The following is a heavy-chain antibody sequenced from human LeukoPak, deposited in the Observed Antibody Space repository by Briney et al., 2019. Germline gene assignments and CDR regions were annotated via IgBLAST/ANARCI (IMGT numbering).Heavy chain of an antibody. V-gene: IGHV3-48*01. Sequence: PGGSLRLSCAASGFTFSSYSMNWVRQAPGKGLEWVSYISSSSSTIYYADSVKGRFTISRDNAKNSLYLQMNSLRAEDTAVYYCASFVVVAATSDGNWFDPWGQGTLVTVSS. CDR3: ASFVVVAATSDGNWFDP. J-gene: IGHJ5*02. D-gene: IGHD2-15*01. CDR1: GFTFSSYS. CDR2: ISSSSSTI.